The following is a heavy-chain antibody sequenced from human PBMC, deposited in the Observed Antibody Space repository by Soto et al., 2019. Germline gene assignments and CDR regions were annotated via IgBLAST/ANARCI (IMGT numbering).Heavy chain of an antibody. Sequence: EVQVLESGGGLVQPGGSLRLSCAASGFTFRTSAMSWVRRAPGKGLEWVSGINSDDSKHYIASVRGRFTISRDNSKNTLFLQMNILRADDTAIYYCAKDSHWSIISTTHDHWGQGTLVTVSS. CDR1: GFTFRTSA. D-gene: IGHD3-3*01. J-gene: IGHJ4*02. CDR3: AKDSHWSIISTTHDH. V-gene: IGHV3-23*01. CDR2: INSDDSK.